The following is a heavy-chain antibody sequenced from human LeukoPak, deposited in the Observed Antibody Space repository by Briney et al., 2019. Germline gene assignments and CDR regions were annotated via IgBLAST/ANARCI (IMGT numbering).Heavy chain of an antibody. V-gene: IGHV1-2*04. CDR1: GYTFTGYY. CDR3: ARGGITGTTRGPTRLNDAFDI. J-gene: IGHJ3*02. D-gene: IGHD1-20*01. Sequence: ASVKVSCKASGYTFTGYYMHWVRQAPGQGLEWMGCINPNRGGTNYAQKFQGWVTMTRDTSISTAYMEPSRLRSDDTAVYYCARGGITGTTRGPTRLNDAFDIWGQGTMVTVSS. CDR2: INPNRGGT.